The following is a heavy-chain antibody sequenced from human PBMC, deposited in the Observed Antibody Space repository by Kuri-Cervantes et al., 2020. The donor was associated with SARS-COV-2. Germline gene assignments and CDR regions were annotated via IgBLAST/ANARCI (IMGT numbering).Heavy chain of an antibody. J-gene: IGHJ4*02. D-gene: IGHD5-12*01. V-gene: IGHV3-30-3*01. CDR2: ISYDGSNK. Sequence: GGSLRLSCAASGFTFSSYAMHWVRQAPGKGLEWVAVISYDGSNKYYADSVKGRFTISRDNSKNTLYLQMNSLRAEDTAVYYCARGPPVATILTYWGQGTLVTVSS. CDR1: GFTFSSYA. CDR3: ARGPPVATILTY.